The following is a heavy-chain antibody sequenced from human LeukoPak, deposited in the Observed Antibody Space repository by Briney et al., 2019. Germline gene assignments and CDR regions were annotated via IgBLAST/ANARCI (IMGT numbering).Heavy chain of an antibody. Sequence: GGSLRLSCAVSGFTFSNYNMNWVRRAPGKGLEWVSYIGSSVSTRYYADSVKGRFTIFRDNGKHSLYLQMNSLRAEDTAVYYCAREGSDFWSGYSKGYFDYWGQGTLVTVSS. CDR1: GFTFSNYN. V-gene: IGHV3-48*01. CDR2: IGSSVSTR. CDR3: AREGSDFWSGYSKGYFDY. D-gene: IGHD3-3*01. J-gene: IGHJ4*02.